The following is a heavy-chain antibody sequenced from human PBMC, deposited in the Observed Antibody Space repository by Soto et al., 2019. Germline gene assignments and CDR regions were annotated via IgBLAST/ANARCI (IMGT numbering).Heavy chain of an antibody. CDR1: GFPFSTYA. CDR2: IIGSGSST. CDR3: AKPDF. J-gene: IGHJ4*02. Sequence: EVQLLESWGGLVQPGGSLRLSCAASGFPFSTYAMSWVRQAPGKGLEWVSTIIGSGSSTYYADSVRGRFTISRDNSRNSLYQQINCLRTEDTAVYYCAKPDFWGQVTLVTVSS. V-gene: IGHV3-23*01.